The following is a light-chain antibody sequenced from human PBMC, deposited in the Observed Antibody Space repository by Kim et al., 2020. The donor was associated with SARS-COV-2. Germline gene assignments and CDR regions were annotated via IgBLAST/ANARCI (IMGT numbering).Light chain of an antibody. J-gene: IGKJ1*01. CDR3: QQYSSHWT. Sequence: SEMVGDRVTITCRASQNISIWLAWYQQIAGKAPKLLIYKASSLESEVPLRFSGSGSGTEFTLTISSLQPDDFATYYCQQYSSHWTFGQGTKVDIK. V-gene: IGKV1-5*03. CDR1: QNISIW. CDR2: KAS.